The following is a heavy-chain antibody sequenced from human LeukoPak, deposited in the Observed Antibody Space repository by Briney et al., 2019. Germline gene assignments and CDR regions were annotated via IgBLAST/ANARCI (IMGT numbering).Heavy chain of an antibody. D-gene: IGHD1-26*01. Sequence: GGSLRLPCAASGFTFSDYYMSWIRQAPGKGLEWVSYISSSGSTIYYADSVKGRFTISRDNAKNTLYLQMNSLRAEDTAIYYCAKDFRREAHWGQGTLVTVSS. V-gene: IGHV3-11*01. J-gene: IGHJ4*02. CDR3: AKDFRREAH. CDR1: GFTFSDYY. CDR2: ISSSGSTI.